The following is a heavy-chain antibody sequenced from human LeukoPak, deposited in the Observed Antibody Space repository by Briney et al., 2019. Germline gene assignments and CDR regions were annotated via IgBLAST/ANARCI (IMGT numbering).Heavy chain of an antibody. CDR3: AKRAFYGSGSHYYFDC. CDR1: GGSFSGYY. D-gene: IGHD3-10*01. J-gene: IGHJ4*02. Sequence: SETLSLTCAVYGGSFSGYYWSWIRQPPGKGLEWVGEINHSGSTNYNPSLKSRVTISVDTSKNQFSLKLSSVTAADTAVYYCAKRAFYGSGSHYYFDCWGQGTLVTVSS. CDR2: INHSGST. V-gene: IGHV4-34*01.